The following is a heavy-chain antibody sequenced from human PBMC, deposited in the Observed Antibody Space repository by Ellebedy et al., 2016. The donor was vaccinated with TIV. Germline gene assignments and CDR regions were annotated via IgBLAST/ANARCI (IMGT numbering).Heavy chain of an antibody. CDR3: ARDWCSGGSCSLGDWFDP. CDR2: IYYSGST. J-gene: IGHJ5*02. Sequence: MPSETLSLTCTVSGGSISSGDYYRSWIRQPPGKGLEWIGYIYYSGSTYYNPSLKSRVTISVDTSKNQFSLKLSSVTAADTAVYYCARDWCSGGSCSLGDWFDPWGQGTLVTVSS. V-gene: IGHV4-30-4*01. D-gene: IGHD2-15*01. CDR1: GGSISSGDYY.